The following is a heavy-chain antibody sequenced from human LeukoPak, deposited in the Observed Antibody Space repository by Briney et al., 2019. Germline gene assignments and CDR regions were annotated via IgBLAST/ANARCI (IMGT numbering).Heavy chain of an antibody. J-gene: IGHJ4*02. CDR2: VYYSGST. CDR3: ARIHRYCSGGACYVLGN. CDR1: GGSVSGYY. D-gene: IGHD2-15*01. V-gene: IGHV4-59*02. Sequence: SETLSLTCVVSGGSVSGYYWGWIRQPPGRGLEWIEYVYYSGSTNYNPSFKSRITISVDTSRNQFSLQLSSVTAADTAVYYCARIHRYCSGGACYVLGNWGQGTLVAVSS.